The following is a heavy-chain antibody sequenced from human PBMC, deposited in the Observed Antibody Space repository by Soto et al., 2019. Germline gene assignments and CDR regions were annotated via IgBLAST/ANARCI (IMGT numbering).Heavy chain of an antibody. Sequence: PSETLSLTSAVYGGSFSGYYWSWIRQPPGKGLEWIGEINHSGSTNYNPSLKSRVTISVDTSKNQFSLKLSSVTAADTAVYYCASSSYDPLTADYYYYYGMDVWGQGTTVTV. V-gene: IGHV4-34*01. CDR3: ASSSYDPLTADYYYYYGMDV. CDR2: INHSGST. J-gene: IGHJ6*02. D-gene: IGHD5-12*01. CDR1: GGSFSGYY.